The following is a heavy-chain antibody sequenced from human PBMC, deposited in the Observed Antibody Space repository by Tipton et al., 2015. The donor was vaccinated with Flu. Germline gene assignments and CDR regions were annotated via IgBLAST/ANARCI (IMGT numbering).Heavy chain of an antibody. D-gene: IGHD1-26*01. CDR1: GGSISSSSYY. Sequence: LRLSCTVSGGSISSSSYYWGWIRQPPGKGLEWIGSIYYSGSTYYNPSLKSRVTISVDTSKNQFPLKLSSVTAADTAVYYCARVGSGSYFHYYYGMDVWGQGTTVTVSS. CDR3: ARVGSGSYFHYYYGMDV. V-gene: IGHV4-39*06. CDR2: IYYSGST. J-gene: IGHJ6*02.